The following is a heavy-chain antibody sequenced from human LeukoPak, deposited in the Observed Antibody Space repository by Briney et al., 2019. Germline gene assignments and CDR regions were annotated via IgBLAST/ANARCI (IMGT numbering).Heavy chain of an antibody. CDR1: GFTVSSNY. Sequence: GGSLRLSCAASGFTVSSNYMSWVRQAPGKGLEWVSVIYSGGSTYYADSVKGRFTISRDNSKNTLYLQMNSLRAEDTAVYYCARAQWELLGYDYWGQGTLVTVSS. CDR2: IYSGGST. D-gene: IGHD1-26*01. CDR3: ARAQWELLGYDY. J-gene: IGHJ4*02. V-gene: IGHV3-53*01.